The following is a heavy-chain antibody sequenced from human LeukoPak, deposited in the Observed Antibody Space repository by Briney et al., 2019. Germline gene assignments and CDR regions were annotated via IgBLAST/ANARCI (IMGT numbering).Heavy chain of an antibody. CDR2: ICYSGST. V-gene: IGHV4-39*07. D-gene: IGHD2-21*01. CDR3: AKSNGDCLVDI. CDR1: GGSISSSSSY. Sequence: SETLSLICTVSGGSISSSSSYWGWIRQPPGKGLEWIGNICYSGSTYYSPSLRSRVTISLDTSRNQFSLKLNSVTAADTAVYYCAKSNGDCLVDIWGQGTMVTVSS. J-gene: IGHJ3*02.